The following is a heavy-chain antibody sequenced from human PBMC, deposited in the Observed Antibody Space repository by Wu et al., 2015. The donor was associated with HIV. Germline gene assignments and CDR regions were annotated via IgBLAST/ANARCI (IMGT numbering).Heavy chain of an antibody. Sequence: QVQLEQSGAEVKKPGASVKVSCKASGYSFSVYYIHWVRQAPGQGLEWMGWIDPNSGGTDYIQKFQGRATMTRDTSISTAYMELRRLKSDDTAMYYCARAGNIIVLPPTIVGARNDAFDIWGQGTMVSVSS. D-gene: IGHD2-2*01. J-gene: IGHJ3*02. CDR2: IDPNSGGT. CDR3: ARAGNIIVLPPTIVGARNDAFDI. V-gene: IGHV1-2*02. CDR1: GYSFSVYY.